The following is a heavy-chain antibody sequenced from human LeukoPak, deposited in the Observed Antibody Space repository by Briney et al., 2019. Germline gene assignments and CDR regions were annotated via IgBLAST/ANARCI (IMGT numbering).Heavy chain of an antibody. D-gene: IGHD3-3*01. Sequence: LVKVSCKASGGTFSSYTISWVRQAPGQGLEWMGRIIPILGIANYAQKFQGRVTITADKSTSTAYMELSSLRSEDTAVYYCARGFKRITIFGVVITGHYFDYWGQGTLVTVSS. CDR3: ARGFKRITIFGVVITGHYFDY. CDR1: GGTFSSYT. CDR2: IIPILGIA. J-gene: IGHJ4*02. V-gene: IGHV1-69*02.